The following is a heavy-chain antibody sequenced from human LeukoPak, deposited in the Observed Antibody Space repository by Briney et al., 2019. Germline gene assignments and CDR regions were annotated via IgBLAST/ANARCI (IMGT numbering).Heavy chain of an antibody. D-gene: IGHD6-13*01. CDR2: ISGDGGTT. Sequence: PGGSLRLSCAASGFTFDDYAMHWVRQTPGKGLEWVSVISGDGGTTYYADSVKGRFTISRDNSKNSLYLQMDSLRTEDTALYYCAKGQTGYSDRGDFDYWGQGTLVTVSS. CDR3: AKGQTGYSDRGDFDY. V-gene: IGHV3-43*02. CDR1: GFTFDDYA. J-gene: IGHJ4*02.